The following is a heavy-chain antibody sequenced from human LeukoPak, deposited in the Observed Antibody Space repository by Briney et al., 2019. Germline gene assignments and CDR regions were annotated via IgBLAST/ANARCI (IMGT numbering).Heavy chain of an antibody. CDR3: AKEVGYCSSTSCAAVDY. CDR2: ISGSGGST. J-gene: IGHJ4*02. Sequence: PGGSLRLSCAAPGFTFSSYAMSWVRQAPGKGLEWVSAISGSGGSTYYADSVKGRFTISRDNSKNTLYLQMNSLRAEDTAVYYCAKEVGYCSSTSCAAVDYWGQGTLVTVSS. CDR1: GFTFSSYA. V-gene: IGHV3-23*01. D-gene: IGHD2-2*03.